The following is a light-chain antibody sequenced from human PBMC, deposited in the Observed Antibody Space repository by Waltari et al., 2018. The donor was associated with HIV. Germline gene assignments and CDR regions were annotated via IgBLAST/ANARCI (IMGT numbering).Light chain of an antibody. CDR1: QSLLAGNGHNY. CDR3: MQAIQTPS. CDR2: YGS. V-gene: IGKV2-28*01. Sequence: DIVMTQSPLSLSVTPGEPASISCKSSQSLLAGNGHNYLNWYVQKPGQSPQRLMFYGSNRASGVPDRFSGSGSGTDFTLKISRVEAEDVGVYYCMQAIQTPSFGPGTKVEIK. J-gene: IGKJ3*01.